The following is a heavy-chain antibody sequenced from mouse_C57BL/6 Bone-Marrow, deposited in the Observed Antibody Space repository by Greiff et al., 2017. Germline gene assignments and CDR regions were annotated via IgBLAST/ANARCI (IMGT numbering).Heavy chain of an antibody. CDR3: TREGYSFYYAMDY. D-gene: IGHD2-3*01. J-gene: IGHJ4*01. V-gene: IGHV1-15*01. CDR2: IDPETGGT. CDR1: GYTFTDYE. Sequence: VQLQESGAELVRPGASVTLSCKASGYTFTDYEMHWVKQTPVHGLEWIGAIDPETGGTAYNQKFKGKAILTADKSSSTAYMELRSLTSEDSAVYYCTREGYSFYYAMDYWGQGTSVTVSS.